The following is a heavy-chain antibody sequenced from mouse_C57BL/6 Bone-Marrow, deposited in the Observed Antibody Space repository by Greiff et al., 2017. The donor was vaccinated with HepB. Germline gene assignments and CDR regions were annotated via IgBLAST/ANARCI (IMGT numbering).Heavy chain of an antibody. CDR3: ARGPRYYGSSYGNYYAMDY. J-gene: IGHJ4*01. V-gene: IGHV1-69*01. Sequence: QVQLQQPGAELVMPGASVKLSCKASGYTFTSYWMHWVKQRPGQGLEWIGEIDPSDSYTNYNQKFKGKSTLTVDKSSSTAYMQLSSLTSEDSAVYYCARGPRYYGSSYGNYYAMDYWGQGTSVTASS. CDR2: IDPSDSYT. CDR1: GYTFTSYW. D-gene: IGHD1-1*01.